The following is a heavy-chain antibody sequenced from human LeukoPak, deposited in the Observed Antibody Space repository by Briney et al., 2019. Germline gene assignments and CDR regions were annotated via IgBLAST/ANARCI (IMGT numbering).Heavy chain of an antibody. Sequence: GGSLRLSCAASGFTVSSNYMSWVRQAPGKGLEWVSVIYSGGSTYYADSVKGRFTISRDNSKNTLYLQMHSLTSDDTALYYCAKDNPVCDYWGQGTLVTVSS. V-gene: IGHV3-66*01. CDR3: AKDNPVCDY. J-gene: IGHJ4*02. CDR1: GFTVSSNY. CDR2: IYSGGST. D-gene: IGHD3-16*01.